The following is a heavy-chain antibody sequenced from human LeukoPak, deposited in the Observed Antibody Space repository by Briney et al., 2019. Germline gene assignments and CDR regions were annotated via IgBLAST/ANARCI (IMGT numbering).Heavy chain of an antibody. J-gene: IGHJ5*02. CDR1: GGTFSSYA. CDR3: ARESGNYDSSGYYVNWFDP. D-gene: IGHD3-22*01. CDR2: IIPIFGTA. V-gene: IGHV1-69*05. Sequence: ASVKVSCKASGGTFSSYAISWVRQAPGQGLEWMGGIIPIFGTANYAQKFQGRVTITTDESTSTAYMELSSLRSEDTAVYYCARESGNYDSSGYYVNWFDPWGQGTLVTVSS.